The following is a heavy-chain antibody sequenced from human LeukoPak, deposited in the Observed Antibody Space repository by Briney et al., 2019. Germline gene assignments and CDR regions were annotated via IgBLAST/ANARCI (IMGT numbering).Heavy chain of an antibody. D-gene: IGHD3-10*01. Sequence: ASVKVSCKASGYTSIDHYMHWVRQAPGQGLEWMGWINPNSGVTNYAQRFQGRVTMTRDTSISTAYMELSRLRSDDTAVYYCARKRGSLGEGYFDYWGQGTLVTVSS. CDR2: INPNSGVT. V-gene: IGHV1-2*02. J-gene: IGHJ4*02. CDR3: ARKRGSLGEGYFDY. CDR1: GYTSIDHY.